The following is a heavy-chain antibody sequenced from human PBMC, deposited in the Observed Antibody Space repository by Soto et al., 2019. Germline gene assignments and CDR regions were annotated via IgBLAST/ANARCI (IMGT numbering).Heavy chain of an antibody. CDR1: GGSFSGYY. D-gene: IGHD3-3*01. J-gene: IGHJ6*03. CDR3: ARAGDVFGVVNTYYYYYMDV. V-gene: IGHV4-34*01. Sequence: SETLSLTCALYGGSFSGYYWSWIRQPPGKGLEWIGEINHSGSTNYNPSLKSRVTISVDTSKNQFSLKLSSVTAADTAVYYCARAGDVFGVVNTYYYYYMDVWGKGTTVTVSS. CDR2: INHSGST.